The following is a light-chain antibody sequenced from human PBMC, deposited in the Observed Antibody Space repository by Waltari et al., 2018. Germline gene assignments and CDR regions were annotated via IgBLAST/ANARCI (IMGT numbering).Light chain of an antibody. CDR1: SSNIRNFS. CDR2: DID. J-gene: IGLJ2*01. V-gene: IGLV1-51*01. CDR3: GTWDGGLNAVV. Sequence: QSVLTQPPSVSAAPGQKVTISCSGSSSNIRNFSVSWYQQFPGTAPKRLIFDIDNRPSRTPDRFSGSKSGASASLCITGLQTGDEADNYCGTWDGGLNAVVFVGGTKLTVL.